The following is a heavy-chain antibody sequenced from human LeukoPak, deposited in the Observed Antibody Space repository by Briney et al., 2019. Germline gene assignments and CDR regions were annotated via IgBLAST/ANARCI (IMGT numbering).Heavy chain of an antibody. Sequence: PGGSLRLSCTASGFTFGDYAMSWFRQAPGKGPEWVGFIRSKAYGGTTEYAASVKGRFTISRDDSKSIAYLQMNSLKTEDTAVYYCTRVSLYIIVVPAAKVATIENPYFDYWGQGTLVTVSS. CDR2: IRSKAYGGTT. CDR1: GFTFGDYA. D-gene: IGHD2-2*01. CDR3: TRVSLYIIVVPAAKVATIENPYFDY. V-gene: IGHV3-49*03. J-gene: IGHJ4*02.